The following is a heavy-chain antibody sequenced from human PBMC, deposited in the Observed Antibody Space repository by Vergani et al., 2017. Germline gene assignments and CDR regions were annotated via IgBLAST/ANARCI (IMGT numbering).Heavy chain of an antibody. V-gene: IGHV3-23*01. CDR3: AHGGWNYWFDS. CDR2: INTNVDYT. Sequence: EVQLLGSGGDLVQPGGSLRLSGAASGFSFTTYAMSWARQAPGKGLEWVSTINTNVDYTRYGDSVKGRFTISRDNSKSALYLQMNSLRAEDTAIYYCAHGGWNYWFDSWGQGTLVVV. CDR1: GFSFTTYA. D-gene: IGHD1-1*01. J-gene: IGHJ5*01.